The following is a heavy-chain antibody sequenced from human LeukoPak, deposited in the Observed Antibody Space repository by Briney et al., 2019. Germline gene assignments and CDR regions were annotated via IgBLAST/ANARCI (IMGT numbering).Heavy chain of an antibody. V-gene: IGHV3-48*01. CDR1: GFTFSSYS. D-gene: IGHD6-13*01. Sequence: GGSLRLSCAASGFTFSSYSMNWVRQAPGKGLEWVSYISSSSSTIYYADSVKGRFTISRDNAKNSLYLQMNSLRAEDTAVYYCAKGVIRIAAAGYFDYWGQGTLVTVSS. CDR3: AKGVIRIAAAGYFDY. CDR2: ISSSSSTI. J-gene: IGHJ4*02.